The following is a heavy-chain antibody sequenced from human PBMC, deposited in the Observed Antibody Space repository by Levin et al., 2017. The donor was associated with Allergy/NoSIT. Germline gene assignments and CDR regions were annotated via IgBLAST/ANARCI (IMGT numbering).Heavy chain of an antibody. CDR2: INHSGST. Sequence: ASQTLSLTCAVYGGSFSGSYWSWIRQPPGKGLEWIGEINHSGSTNYNPSLKSRVTISVDTSKNQFSLKLSSVTAADTAVYYCARGPFKYYYDSSGYYYRLAPYYFDYWGQGTLVTVSS. CDR3: ARGPFKYYYDSSGYYYRLAPYYFDY. D-gene: IGHD3-22*01. V-gene: IGHV4-34*01. J-gene: IGHJ4*02. CDR1: GGSFSGSY.